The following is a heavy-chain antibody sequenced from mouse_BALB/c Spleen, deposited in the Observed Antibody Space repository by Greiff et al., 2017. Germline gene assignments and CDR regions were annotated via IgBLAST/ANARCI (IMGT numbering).Heavy chain of an antibody. Sequence: EVKLMESGPGLVKPSQSLSLTCSVTGYSITSGYYWNWIRQFPGNKLEWMGYISYDGSNNYNPSLKNRISITRDTSKNQFFLKLNSVTTEDTATYYCAKDRYGSFYWYFDVWGAGTTVTVSS. J-gene: IGHJ1*01. V-gene: IGHV3-6*02. CDR1: GYSITSGYY. CDR2: ISYDGSN. D-gene: IGHD2-14*01. CDR3: AKDRYGSFYWYFDV.